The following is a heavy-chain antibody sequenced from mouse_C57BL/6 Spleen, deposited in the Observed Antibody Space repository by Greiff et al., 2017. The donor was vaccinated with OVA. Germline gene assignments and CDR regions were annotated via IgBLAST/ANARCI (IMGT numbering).Heavy chain of an antibody. D-gene: IGHD1-1*01. CDR3: ASAVVASGYFDY. Sequence: EVKLMESGPGLVKPSQSLSLTCSVTGYSITSGYYWNWIRQFPGNKLEWMGYISYDGSNNYNPSLKNRISITRDTSKNQFFLKLNSVTTEDTATYYCASAVVASGYFDYWGQGTTLTVSS. CDR2: ISYDGSN. V-gene: IGHV3-6*01. CDR1: GYSITSGYY. J-gene: IGHJ2*01.